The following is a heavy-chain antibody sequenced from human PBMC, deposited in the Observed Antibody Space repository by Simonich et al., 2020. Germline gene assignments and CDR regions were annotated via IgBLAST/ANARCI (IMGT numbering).Heavy chain of an antibody. J-gene: IGHJ5*02. CDR3: ARGTYGFAGTTRPNTENWFDP. D-gene: IGHD1-7*01. CDR1: GYTFTGYY. Sequence: QVQLVQSGAEVKKPGAAVKVSCKASGYTFTGYYMPWVRQAPGQGLEWRGRINPNRGGTNYAKKCQGRVTMTRDTSISTAYMELSRLRSDDTAVYYCARGTYGFAGTTRPNTENWFDPWGQGTLVTVSS. CDR2: INPNRGGT. V-gene: IGHV1-2*06.